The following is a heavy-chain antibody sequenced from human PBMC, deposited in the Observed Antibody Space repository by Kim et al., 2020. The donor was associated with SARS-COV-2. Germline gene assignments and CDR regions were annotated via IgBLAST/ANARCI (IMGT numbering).Heavy chain of an antibody. D-gene: IGHD3-16*01. V-gene: IGHV3-43*02. CDR3: ARGFTFWGVSQDY. CDR2: ISRDGGST. J-gene: IGHJ4*02. Sequence: GGSLRLSCAASGFTFDDYAMHWVRQAPGKGLEWVSLISRDGGSTYYADSVKGRFTISRDNSKNSLYLQMNSLRTEDTALYYCARGFTFWGVSQDYWGQGTLVTVSS. CDR1: GFTFDDYA.